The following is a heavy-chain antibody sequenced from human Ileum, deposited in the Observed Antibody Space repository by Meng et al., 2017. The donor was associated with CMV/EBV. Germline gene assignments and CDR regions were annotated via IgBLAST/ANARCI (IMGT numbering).Heavy chain of an antibody. D-gene: IGHD3-10*01. J-gene: IGHJ6*02. CDR3: ARDDMVRGVIFYYYYGMDV. V-gene: IGHV3-7*01. CDR1: RFTFSTSW. CDR2: INQDESEK. Sequence: GGSLRLSCAASRFTFSTSWMTWVRQAPGKGLEWVANINQDESEKYYVDSVKGRFTISRDNAKNSLYLQMNSLRAEDTAVYYCARDDMVRGVIFYYYYGMDVWGQGTTVTVSS.